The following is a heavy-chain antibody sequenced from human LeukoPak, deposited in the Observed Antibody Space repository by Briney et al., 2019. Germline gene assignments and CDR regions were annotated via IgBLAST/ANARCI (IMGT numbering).Heavy chain of an antibody. CDR2: IYYSGST. Sequence: SETLSLTCTVSGGSISSYYWSWIRQPPGKGLEWIGYIYYSGSTNYNPSLKSRVTISVDTSKNQFSLKLSPVTAADTAVYYCAREGYYDSSGYDYWGQGTLVTVSS. CDR3: AREGYYDSSGYDY. D-gene: IGHD3-22*01. CDR1: GGSISSYY. V-gene: IGHV4-59*01. J-gene: IGHJ4*02.